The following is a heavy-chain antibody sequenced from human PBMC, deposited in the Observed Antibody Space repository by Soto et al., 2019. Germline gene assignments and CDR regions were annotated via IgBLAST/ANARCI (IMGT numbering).Heavy chain of an antibody. CDR3: ARVVGSGYCSSTSCYFLPDPGPFDY. CDR2: INAGNGNT. CDR1: GYTFTSYA. Sequence: QVQLVQSGAEVKKPGASVKVSCKASGYTFTSYAMHWVRQAPGQRLEWMGWINAGNGNTKYSQKFQGRVTITRDTSASTAYMELSSLRSEDTAVYYCARVVGSGYCSSTSCYFLPDPGPFDYWGQGTLVTVSS. J-gene: IGHJ4*02. V-gene: IGHV1-3*01. D-gene: IGHD2-2*03.